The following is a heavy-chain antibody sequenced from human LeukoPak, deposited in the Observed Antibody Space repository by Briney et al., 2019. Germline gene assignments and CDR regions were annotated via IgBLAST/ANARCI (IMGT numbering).Heavy chain of an antibody. D-gene: IGHD5-12*01. CDR1: GGTFSSYA. CDR3: ARDLGEDIVATREFDY. V-gene: IGHV1-69*04. CDR2: IIPILGIA. Sequence: ASVKVSCKASGGTFSSYAISWVRQAPGQGLEWMGRIIPILGIANYAQKFQGRVTITADKSTSTAYMELSSLRSEDTAVYYCARDLGEDIVATREFDYWGQGTLVTVSS. J-gene: IGHJ4*02.